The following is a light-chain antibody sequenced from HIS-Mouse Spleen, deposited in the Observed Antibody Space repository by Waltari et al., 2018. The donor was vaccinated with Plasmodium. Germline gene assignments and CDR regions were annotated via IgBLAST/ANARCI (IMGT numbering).Light chain of an antibody. Sequence: EIVMTPSPATPSASSAERATPSCRASQSVSSNLAWYQQKPGQAPRLLIYGASTRATGIPARFSGRGSGTEFTLTISSLQSEDFAVYYCQQYNNWSFTFGPGTKVDIK. CDR3: QQYNNWSFT. J-gene: IGKJ3*01. CDR2: GAS. CDR1: QSVSSN. V-gene: IGKV3-15*01.